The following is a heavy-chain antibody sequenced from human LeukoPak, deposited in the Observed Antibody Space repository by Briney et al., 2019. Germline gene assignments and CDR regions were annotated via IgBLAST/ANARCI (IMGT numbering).Heavy chain of an antibody. D-gene: IGHD3-22*01. CDR3: ARENYYDSSGYFDY. Sequence: GESLRLSCAASVFTFSTSAMRWVRQAPGKGLEWVSSIDGSGVKTYYADSVKGRFTISRDNSKNTLYLQMNSLRAEDTAVYYCARENYYDSSGYFDYWGQGTLVTVSS. CDR2: IDGSGVKT. J-gene: IGHJ4*02. CDR1: VFTFSTSA. V-gene: IGHV3-23*01.